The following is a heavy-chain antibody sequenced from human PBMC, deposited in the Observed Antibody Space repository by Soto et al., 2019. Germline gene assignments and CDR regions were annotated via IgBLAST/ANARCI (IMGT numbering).Heavy chain of an antibody. V-gene: IGHV3-23*01. D-gene: IGHD2-2*01. CDR2: ISGSGSST. CDR3: GKSIVVLVTSGGIDY. Sequence: GESLRLSCAASGFPFSSYGMNWVRQAPGKGLEWVSSISGSGSSTYSADSVKGRFTISRDNAKNTQYLQMNSLRAEDTAVYYCGKSIVVLVTSGGIDYWGQGTLVTVSS. J-gene: IGHJ4*02. CDR1: GFPFSSYG.